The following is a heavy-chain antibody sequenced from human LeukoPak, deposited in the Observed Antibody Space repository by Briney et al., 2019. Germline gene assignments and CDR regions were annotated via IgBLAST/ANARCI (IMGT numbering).Heavy chain of an antibody. CDR1: GFTFSSYS. D-gene: IGHD6-6*01. CDR3: ARKTYTISSWYFDY. CDR2: ISSSSSTI. Sequence: GGSLRLSCAASGFTFSSYSMNWVRQAPGKGLQWVSYISSSSSTIYYADSVKGRFTISRDNAKNSLYLQMNSLRAEDTAVYYCARKTYTISSWYFDYWGQGTLVTVSS. J-gene: IGHJ4*02. V-gene: IGHV3-48*01.